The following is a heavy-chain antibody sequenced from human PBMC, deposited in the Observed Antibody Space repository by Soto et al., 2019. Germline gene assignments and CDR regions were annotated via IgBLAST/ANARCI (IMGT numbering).Heavy chain of an antibody. J-gene: IGHJ4*02. D-gene: IGHD4-17*01. Sequence: QVPLVQSGAEVEKPGSSVMLSCKAYGGTFTSYAISWVRQAPGQGLEWMGGIIPIFGTANYAQKFQGRVTITADESTSTAYMELNSLRFEDTGVYYCARDASDYGDPPYFDYWGQGTLVTVSS. V-gene: IGHV1-69*01. CDR2: IIPIFGTA. CDR1: GGTFTSYA. CDR3: ARDASDYGDPPYFDY.